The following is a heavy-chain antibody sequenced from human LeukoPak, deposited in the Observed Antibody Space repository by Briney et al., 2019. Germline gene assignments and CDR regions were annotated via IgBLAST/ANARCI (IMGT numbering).Heavy chain of an antibody. CDR2: ISGSGGST. CDR1: GFTFSSYA. D-gene: IGHD3-10*01. Sequence: PGGSLRLSCAASGFTFSSYAMSWVRQAPGKGLEWVSAISGSGGSTYYADSVKGRFTISRDNSKNTLYLQMYSLRAEDTAVYYCARGPYYASGSPRREGMDVWGQGTTVTVSS. CDR3: ARGPYYASGSPRREGMDV. V-gene: IGHV3-23*01. J-gene: IGHJ6*02.